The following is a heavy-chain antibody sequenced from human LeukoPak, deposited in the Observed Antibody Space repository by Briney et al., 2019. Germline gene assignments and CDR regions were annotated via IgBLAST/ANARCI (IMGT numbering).Heavy chain of an antibody. CDR3: ARDLGDGVTNWFDP. D-gene: IGHD3-3*01. V-gene: IGHV4-59*01. CDR1: GGSISSYY. CDR2: IYYSGST. Sequence: SETLSLTCTVSGGSISSYYWSWIRQPPGKGLEWIGYIYYSGSTNYNPSLKSRVTISVDTSKNQFSLKLSSVTAADTAVYYCARDLGDGVTNWFDPWGQGTLVTVSS. J-gene: IGHJ5*02.